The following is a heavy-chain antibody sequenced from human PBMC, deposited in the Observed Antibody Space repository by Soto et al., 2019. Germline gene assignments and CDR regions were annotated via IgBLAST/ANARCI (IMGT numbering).Heavy chain of an antibody. CDR1: GGSISSGGYY. CDR3: ARVPSYPQIWLDY. V-gene: IGHV4-31*03. D-gene: IGHD5-18*01. CDR2: IYYSGST. Sequence: PSETLSLTCTVSGGSISSGGYYWSWIRQHPGKGLEWIGYIYYSGSTYYNPSLKSRVTISVDTSKNQFSLKLSSVTAADTAVYYCARVPSYPQIWLDYWGQGTLVTVS. J-gene: IGHJ4*02.